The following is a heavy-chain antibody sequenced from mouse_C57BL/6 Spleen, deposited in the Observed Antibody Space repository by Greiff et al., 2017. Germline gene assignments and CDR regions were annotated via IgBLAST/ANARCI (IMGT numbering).Heavy chain of an antibody. V-gene: IGHV1-52*01. CDR2: IDPYDSET. CDR3: ARTRSVVGYYDDY. Sequence: QVQLQQPGAELVRPGSSVKLSCKASGYTFTSYWMHWVKQRPIQGLEWIGNIDPYDSETNYNQKFKDKATLTVDKSSSTAYMQLSSLTSEDSAVYYCARTRSVVGYYDDYWGQGTTLTVSS. D-gene: IGHD2-2*01. J-gene: IGHJ2*01. CDR1: GYTFTSYW.